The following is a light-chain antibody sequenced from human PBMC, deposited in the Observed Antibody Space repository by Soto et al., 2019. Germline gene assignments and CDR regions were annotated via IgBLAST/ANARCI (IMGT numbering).Light chain of an antibody. J-gene: IGKJ3*01. V-gene: IGKV2-28*01. CDR3: MQALQTPRT. CDR2: LGS. CDR1: QSLLDSDGYNY. Sequence: DIVMTQSPLSLPVTPGEPASISCRSSQSLLDSDGYNYLDWYLQKPGQSPQLLIYLGSNRASGVLDRFSGSGSGTDFTLKINRVEAEDVGVYYCMQALQTPRTFGPGTKVDLK.